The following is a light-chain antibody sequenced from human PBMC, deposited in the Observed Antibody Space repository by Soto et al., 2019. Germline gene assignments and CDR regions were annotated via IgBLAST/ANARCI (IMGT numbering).Light chain of an antibody. Sequence: VLTQSPSTLSGSPEQGVTLSCRASQGIGDTLAWYQHKPGQTPRLLIYDTSTRATGAPARFSGSRSGTEFTLTISSLQSEDFAVYYCQQYNIWPRTFGQGTKVDI. J-gene: IGKJ1*01. CDR1: QGIGDT. CDR2: DTS. V-gene: IGKV3-15*01. CDR3: QQYNIWPRT.